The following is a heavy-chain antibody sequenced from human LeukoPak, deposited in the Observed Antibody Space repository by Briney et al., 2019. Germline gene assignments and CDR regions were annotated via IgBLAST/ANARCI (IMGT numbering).Heavy chain of an antibody. CDR1: GYSFTSYG. Sequence: GASVKVSCKASGYSFTSYGISWVRQAPGQGLEWMGWISGYNGNTNYAQKLQGRVTMTTDTSTSTAYMELRSLRFDDTAVYYCARAWRTTVNYFDYWGQGTLVTVSS. CDR3: ARAWRTTVNYFDY. D-gene: IGHD1-1*01. J-gene: IGHJ4*02. CDR2: ISGYNGNT. V-gene: IGHV1-18*04.